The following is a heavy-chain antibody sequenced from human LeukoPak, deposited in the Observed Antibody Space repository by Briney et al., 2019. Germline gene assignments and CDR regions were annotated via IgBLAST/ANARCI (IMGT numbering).Heavy chain of an antibody. Sequence: SETLSLTCTVSGGSISSYYWSWIRQPPGKGLEWIGYIYYSGSTNYNPSLKSRVTISVDTSKNQFSLKLSSVTAADTAVYYCARGFRGASFDYWGQGTLVTVSS. CDR2: IYYSGST. J-gene: IGHJ4*02. D-gene: IGHD1-26*01. CDR3: ARGFRGASFDY. V-gene: IGHV4-59*01. CDR1: GGSISSYY.